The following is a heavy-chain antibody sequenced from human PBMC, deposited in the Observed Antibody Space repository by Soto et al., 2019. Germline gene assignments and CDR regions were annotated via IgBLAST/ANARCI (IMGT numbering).Heavy chain of an antibody. CDR1: GCSISSYY. Sequence: PSETLSPTCTVSGCSISSYYWSWIRQPPGKGLEWVGYIYYSGSTNYNPYLKSRITITVDTSKNQFSLKLSSVTAADTAVFYCARAGIGGYFSYWGQGALVTVS. J-gene: IGHJ4*02. V-gene: IGHV4-59*01. CDR3: ARAGIGGYFSY. CDR2: IYYSGST. D-gene: IGHD3-16*01.